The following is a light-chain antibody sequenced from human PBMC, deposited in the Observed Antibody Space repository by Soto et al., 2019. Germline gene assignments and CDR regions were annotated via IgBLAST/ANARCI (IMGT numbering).Light chain of an antibody. J-gene: IGKJ4*01. CDR3: QQRNTWPFT. CDR2: DAF. V-gene: IGKV3-11*01. Sequence: EIVLTQSPVTLPLSKGERATLSCTASQRISSHLAWYQQKPGRAPRRLIYDAFNRAPVIPAKLSGSGSETDFTLTISSLEPEDFAVYYCQQRNTWPFTFGEGTKVEIK. CDR1: QRISSH.